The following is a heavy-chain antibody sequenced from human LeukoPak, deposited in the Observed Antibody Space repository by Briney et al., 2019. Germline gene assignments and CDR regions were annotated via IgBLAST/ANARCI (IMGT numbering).Heavy chain of an antibody. J-gene: IGHJ4*02. D-gene: IGHD3-22*01. V-gene: IGHV4-4*07. Sequence: SETLSLTCTVSGGSISSYYWSWIRQPAGKRLEWIGRIYTSGSTNYNPSLKSRVTMSVDTSKNQFSLKLSSVTAADTAVYYCARWGPNYDSSGYSFDYWGQGTLVTVSS. CDR2: IYTSGST. CDR1: GGSISSYY. CDR3: ARWGPNYDSSGYSFDY.